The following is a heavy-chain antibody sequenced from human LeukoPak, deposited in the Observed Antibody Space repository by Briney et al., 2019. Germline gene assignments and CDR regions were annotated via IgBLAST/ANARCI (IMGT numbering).Heavy chain of an antibody. CDR2: ISYDGSNK. CDR1: GFTFSTYA. J-gene: IGHJ4*02. CDR3: AKGGDYGDYEAGDY. V-gene: IGHV3-30*18. Sequence: PGGSLRLSCAASGFTFSTYAMTWVRQAPGKGLEWVAVISYDGSNKYYADSVKGRFTISRDNSKNTLYLQMNSLRAEDTAVYYCAKGGDYGDYEAGDYWGQGTLVTVSS. D-gene: IGHD4-17*01.